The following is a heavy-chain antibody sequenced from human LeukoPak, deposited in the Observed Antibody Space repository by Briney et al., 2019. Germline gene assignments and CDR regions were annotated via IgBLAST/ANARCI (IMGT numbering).Heavy chain of an antibody. CDR3: AKDFRGMTTPGYFDY. CDR1: GFTVSSNY. J-gene: IGHJ4*02. CDR2: IYSGSST. D-gene: IGHD4-17*01. Sequence: GGSLRLSCAASGFTVSSNYMSWVRQAPGKGLEWVSVIYSGSSTYYADSVKGRFTISRDNSKNSLYLQMNSLRTEDTALYYCAKDFRGMTTPGYFDYWGQGTLVTVSS. V-gene: IGHV3-53*05.